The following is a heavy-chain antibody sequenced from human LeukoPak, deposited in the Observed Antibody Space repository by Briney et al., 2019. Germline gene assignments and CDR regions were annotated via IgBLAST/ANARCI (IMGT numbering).Heavy chain of an antibody. D-gene: IGHD6-6*01. CDR1: GGTFSSYA. V-gene: IGHV1-69*05. CDR2: IIPIFGTA. CDR3: ARVHEIAARDRDWNWFDP. J-gene: IGHJ5*02. Sequence: ASVKVSCKASGGTFSSYAISWVRQAPGQGLEWMGGIIPIFGTANYAQKFQGRVTITTDESTSTAYMELSSLRSEDTAVYYCARVHEIAARDRDWNWFDPWGQGTLVTVSS.